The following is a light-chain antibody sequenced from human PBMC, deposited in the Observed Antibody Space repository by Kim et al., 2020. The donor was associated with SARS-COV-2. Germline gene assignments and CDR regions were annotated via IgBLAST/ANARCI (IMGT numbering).Light chain of an antibody. Sequence: SPGQSITISCTGTSTDFGGYNYVSWFPHHPGHATKLIIYDITKRPSGVPDRFSGSKSGNTASLTISGLQADDDSDYYSCSYTGFIYVFGTGTKVTVL. J-gene: IGLJ1*01. CDR1: STDFGGYNY. CDR2: DIT. CDR3: CSYTGFIYV. V-gene: IGLV2-11*01.